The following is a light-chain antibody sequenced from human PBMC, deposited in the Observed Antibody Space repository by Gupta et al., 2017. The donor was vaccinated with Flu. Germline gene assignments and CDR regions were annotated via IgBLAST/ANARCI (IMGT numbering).Light chain of an antibody. V-gene: IGLV1-40*01. Sequence: QSVLTQPPSVSGSPGQRVTISCTGSSCNIGAGYDVHWYQQLPGTAPKLLIYGNSNRPSGVPYRVSGSKSGTSDSLAITGLQAEDDSYSACQYYDRSLICLFGGGTKLTVL. CDR3: QYYDRSLICL. CDR1: SCNIGAGYD. J-gene: IGLJ2*01. CDR2: GNS.